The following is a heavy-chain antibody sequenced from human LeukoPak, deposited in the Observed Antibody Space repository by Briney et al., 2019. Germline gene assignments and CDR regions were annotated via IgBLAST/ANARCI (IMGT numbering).Heavy chain of an antibody. CDR3: AMHYYDSSGYIAY. V-gene: IGHV4-61*02. CDR1: GGSISSGSYY. D-gene: IGHD3-22*01. J-gene: IGHJ4*02. Sequence: TLSLTCTVSGGSISSGSYYWSWIRQPAGKGLEWIGRIYTSGSTNYNPSLKSRVTISVDTSKNQFSLKLSSVTAADTAVYYCAMHYYDSSGYIAYWGQGTLVTVSS. CDR2: IYTSGST.